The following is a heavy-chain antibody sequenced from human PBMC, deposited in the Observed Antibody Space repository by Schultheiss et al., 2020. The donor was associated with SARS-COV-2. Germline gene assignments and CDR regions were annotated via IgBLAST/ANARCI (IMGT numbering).Heavy chain of an antibody. J-gene: IGHJ5*02. V-gene: IGHV3-11*04. Sequence: GESLKISCAASGFTFSNAWMSWVRQAPGKGLEWVSAISGSGGSTGYADSVKGRFTISRDNAKNSLYLQMNSLRAEDTAVYYCARDRGGAGGLRCSSTSCYNWFDPWGQGTLVTVSS. CDR3: ARDRGGAGGLRCSSTSCYNWFDP. D-gene: IGHD2-2*01. CDR1: GFTFSNAW. CDR2: ISGSGGST.